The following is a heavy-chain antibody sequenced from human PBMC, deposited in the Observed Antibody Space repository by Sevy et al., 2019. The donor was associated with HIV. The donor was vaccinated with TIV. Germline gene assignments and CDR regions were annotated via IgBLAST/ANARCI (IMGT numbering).Heavy chain of an antibody. V-gene: IGHV4-4*07. Sequence: SETLSLTCSVSGGSISSHYWSWIRQPAGEGLEWIGRIDTSGGTNCHPSLKTRVTMSIDMSKNQFSLRLRSVTAADTAVYYCARYNFWSGHYDYFDYWGPGALVTVSS. CDR1: GGSISSHY. CDR2: IDTSGGT. CDR3: ARYNFWSGHYDYFDY. D-gene: IGHD3-3*01. J-gene: IGHJ4*02.